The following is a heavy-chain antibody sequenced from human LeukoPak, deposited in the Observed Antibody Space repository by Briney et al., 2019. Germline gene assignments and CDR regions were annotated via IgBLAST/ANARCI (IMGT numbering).Heavy chain of an antibody. J-gene: IGHJ5*02. D-gene: IGHD2-2*01. CDR2: ISAYNGNT. CDR1: GFTFSIYG. CDR3: ARGYCSSTTCYPGDWYDP. Sequence: GASVKVSCTASGFTFSIYGFIWVRQAPGQGLEWMGWISAYNGNTNYAQKLQGRVTMTTDTSTSTAYMELRSLRSDDTAVYYCARGYCSSTTCYPGDWYDPWGQGTLVIVSS. V-gene: IGHV1-18*04.